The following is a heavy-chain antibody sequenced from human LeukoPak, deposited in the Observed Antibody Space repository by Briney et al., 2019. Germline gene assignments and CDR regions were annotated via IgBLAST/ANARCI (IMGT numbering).Heavy chain of an antibody. CDR2: ISPKSGGT. CDR3: ARHNYDFDFDS. J-gene: IGHJ4*02. CDR1: GYTFSDYY. D-gene: IGHD3-3*01. Sequence: SVKVSCKASGYTFSDYYIHWVRQAPGQGLEWMGWISPKSGGTNYAQNFQGRVTMTRDTSINTAYMELSRLRPDDTAVYYCARHNYDFDFDSWGQGALVTVSS. V-gene: IGHV1-2*02.